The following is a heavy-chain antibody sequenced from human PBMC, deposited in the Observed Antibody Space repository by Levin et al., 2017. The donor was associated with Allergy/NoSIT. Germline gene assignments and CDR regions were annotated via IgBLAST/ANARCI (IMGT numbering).Heavy chain of an antibody. V-gene: IGHV4-34*01. CDR2: LNQSGGT. D-gene: IGHD3-16*02. J-gene: IGHJ6*02. Sequence: SETLSLTCEVSGDSLSGYYWSWIRQPPGKGLEWIGELNQSGGTNTTPSLKSRITISADTSKNHLSLKLASVTAADPGVFFCAREEGWGYHYGMDVWGQGTTVTVSS. CDR1: GDSLSGYY. CDR3: AREEGWGYHYGMDV.